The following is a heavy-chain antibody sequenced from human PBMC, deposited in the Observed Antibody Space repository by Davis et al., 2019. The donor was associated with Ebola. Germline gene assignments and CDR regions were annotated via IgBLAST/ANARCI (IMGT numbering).Heavy chain of an antibody. V-gene: IGHV1-18*01. Sequence: AASVKVSCKASGYTFTNYGISWVRQAPGQGLEWMGWNSAYNGNTNYAQKLQGRVTMTTDTSTSTAYMELRSLISDDTAVYYCARNPVAGWFDPWGQGTLVTVSS. J-gene: IGHJ5*02. D-gene: IGHD6-19*01. CDR1: GYTFTNYG. CDR2: NSAYNGNT. CDR3: ARNPVAGWFDP.